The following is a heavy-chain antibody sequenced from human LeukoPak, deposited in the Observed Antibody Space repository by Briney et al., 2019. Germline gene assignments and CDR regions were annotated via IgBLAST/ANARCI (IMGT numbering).Heavy chain of an antibody. D-gene: IGHD2-15*01. CDR3: ARVGGDCSGGSCCCYYYYMDV. CDR1: GYTFTSYG. J-gene: IGHJ6*03. V-gene: IGHV1-18*01. CDR2: ISAYNGNT. Sequence: ASVKVSCKASGYTFTSYGISWVRQAPGQGLEWMGWISAYNGNTNYAQKLQGRVTMTTDTSTSTAYMELRSLRSDDTAVYYCARVGGDCSGGSCCCYYYYMDVWGKGTTVTVSS.